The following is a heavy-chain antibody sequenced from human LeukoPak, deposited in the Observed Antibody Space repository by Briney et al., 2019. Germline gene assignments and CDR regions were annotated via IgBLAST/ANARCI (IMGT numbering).Heavy chain of an antibody. V-gene: IGHV1-2*02. D-gene: IGHD2-15*01. CDR1: GYTFSDYY. J-gene: IGHJ5*02. CDR2: INPNSDAT. Sequence: ASVKVSCKASGYTFSDYYLRWVRQAPGQGLEWMGWINPNSDATDYAQKFQGRVTMTRDTSITTAYMELSRLRSDDTAVYYCARGYCRGGNCYSPPLSLNWFDPWGQGTLVTVSS. CDR3: ARGYCRGGNCYSPPLSLNWFDP.